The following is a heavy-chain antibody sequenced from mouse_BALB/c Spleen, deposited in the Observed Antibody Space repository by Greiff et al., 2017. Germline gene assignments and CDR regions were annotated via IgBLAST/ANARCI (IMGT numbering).Heavy chain of an antibody. CDR3: ARKTIGTTDAMDY. Sequence: DVKLVESGGGLVKPGGSLKLSCAASGFTFSDYYMYWVRQTPEKRLEWVATISDGGSYTYYPDSVKGRFTISRDNAKNNLYLQMSSLKSEDTAMYYCARKTIGTTDAMDYWGQGTSVTVSS. CDR1: GFTFSDYY. CDR2: ISDGGSYT. J-gene: IGHJ4*01. D-gene: IGHD2-14*01. V-gene: IGHV5-4*02.